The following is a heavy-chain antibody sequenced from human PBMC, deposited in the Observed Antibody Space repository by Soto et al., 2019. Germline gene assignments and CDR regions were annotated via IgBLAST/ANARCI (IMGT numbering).Heavy chain of an antibody. D-gene: IGHD3-10*01. CDR2: VKRQIDGATT. CDR3: TTDPLRDY. CDR1: ESTLSNVW. V-gene: IGHV3-15*01. Sequence: PGGSLRLSCAPSESTLSNVWMSWVRQAPGKGLEWVGRVKRQIDGATTDYTAPVKGRFTISRDDSKNTVYLQMNSLRTEDTAVYYCTTDPLRDYWGLGTLGTVS. J-gene: IGHJ4*02.